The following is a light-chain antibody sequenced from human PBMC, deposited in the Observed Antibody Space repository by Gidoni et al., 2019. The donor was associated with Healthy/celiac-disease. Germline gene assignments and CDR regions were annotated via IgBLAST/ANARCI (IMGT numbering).Light chain of an antibody. V-gene: IGKV4-1*01. CDR2: WAS. J-gene: IGKJ1*01. CDR3: QQYYSTPWT. CDR1: QSVLYSSNNKNY. Sequence: DIVMTQSPDSLAVSLGERATINCKSSQSVLYSSNNKNYLAWYQQKPGQPPKLLIDWASTRESGVPDRFSCSGSGTDFTLTISSLQAEDVAVYYCQQYYSTPWTFGQGTKVEIK.